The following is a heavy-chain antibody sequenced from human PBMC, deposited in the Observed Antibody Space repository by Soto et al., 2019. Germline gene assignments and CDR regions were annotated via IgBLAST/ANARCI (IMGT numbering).Heavy chain of an antibody. J-gene: IGHJ5*01. Sequence: ASVKVSCKASDYTFINYGIGWVRQAPGHGLEWMGWVSPSYGKTYYAHKFQGRVTMTTDTSTGTVYMELRSLRSDDTAVYFCAREGVTLATLPYYCFDSWGQRTLVPVSS. CDR3: AREGVTLATLPYYCFDS. CDR2: VSPSYGKT. D-gene: IGHD2-15*01. V-gene: IGHV1-18*04. CDR1: DYTFINYG.